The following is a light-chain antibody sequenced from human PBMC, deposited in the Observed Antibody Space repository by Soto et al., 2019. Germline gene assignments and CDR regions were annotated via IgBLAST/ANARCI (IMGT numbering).Light chain of an antibody. J-gene: IGKJ4*01. Sequence: EIVMTQSPATLSVSPGERATLSCRASQSVSSNLAWYQQKPGQAPRLLIYGASTRATGIPARFSGSGSGTDFTLSISRLEPEDFAVYYCQQYGLSLLTFGGGTKVEIK. CDR3: QQYGLSLLT. CDR2: GAS. CDR1: QSVSSN. V-gene: IGKV3-15*01.